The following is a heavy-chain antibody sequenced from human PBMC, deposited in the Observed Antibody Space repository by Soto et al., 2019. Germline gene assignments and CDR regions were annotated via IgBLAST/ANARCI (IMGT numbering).Heavy chain of an antibody. CDR3: ARAPTTTRYSSSLDV. J-gene: IGHJ6*02. Sequence: QVQLVQSGAEVKKPGASVKVSCKASGYTFTSYGISWVRQAPGQGLEWMGWISAYNGNTNYAQKLQGRVTMTTDTSTSRGYMELRSLRSDDTAVYYCARAPTTTRYSSSLDVWGQGTTVTVSS. CDR2: ISAYNGNT. CDR1: GYTFTSYG. V-gene: IGHV1-18*01. D-gene: IGHD6-6*01.